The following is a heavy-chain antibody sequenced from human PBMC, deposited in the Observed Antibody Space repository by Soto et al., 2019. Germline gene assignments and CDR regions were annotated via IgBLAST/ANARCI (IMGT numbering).Heavy chain of an antibody. CDR2: ISSGSGTI. Sequence: GGSLRLSCAASGFTFSIYNMNWVRQAPGMGLEWISYISSGSGTISYADSVKGRFTISRDNAGNSLCLQMNSLRDEDTAVYYCARRTGTRGGDFYYYVMDVWGQGTTVTVSS. CDR1: GFTFSIYN. CDR3: ARRTGTRGGDFYYYVMDV. V-gene: IGHV3-48*02. D-gene: IGHD1-1*01. J-gene: IGHJ6*02.